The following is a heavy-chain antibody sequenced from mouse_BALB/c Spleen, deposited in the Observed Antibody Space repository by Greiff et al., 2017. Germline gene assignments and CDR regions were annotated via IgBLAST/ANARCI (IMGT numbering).Heavy chain of an antibody. D-gene: IGHD4-1*01. CDR3: ARGLGRGAMDY. Sequence: EVQLQESGPGLVKPSQSLSLTCSVTGYSITSGYYWNWIRQFPGNKLEWMGYISYDGSNNYNPSLKNRISITRDTSKNQFFLKLNSVTTEDTATYYCARGLGRGAMDYWGQGTTVTVSS. CDR1: GYSITSGYY. J-gene: IGHJ4*01. V-gene: IGHV3-6*02. CDR2: ISYDGSN.